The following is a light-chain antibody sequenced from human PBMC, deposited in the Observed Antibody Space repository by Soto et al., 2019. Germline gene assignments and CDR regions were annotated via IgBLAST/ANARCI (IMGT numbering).Light chain of an antibody. CDR3: QSYDSSLSGAV. Sequence: QSVLTQPPSVSGAPGQRVTISCTGSSSIIGAGYDVHWYQQLPGTAPKLLIYGNSNRPSGVPDRFSGSKSGTSASLAITGLQAEDEADYYGQSYDSSLSGAVFGGGTQLTVL. CDR1: SSIIGAGYD. CDR2: GNS. J-gene: IGLJ7*01. V-gene: IGLV1-40*01.